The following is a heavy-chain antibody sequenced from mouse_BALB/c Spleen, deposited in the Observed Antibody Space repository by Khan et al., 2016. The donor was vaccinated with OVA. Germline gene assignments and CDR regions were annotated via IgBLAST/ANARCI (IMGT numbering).Heavy chain of an antibody. CDR1: GFSLTSYG. CDR3: AKNYGSSYYFDY. D-gene: IGHD1-1*01. Sequence: QMQLEESGPGLVQPSQSLSITCTVSGFSLTSYGVHWVRQSPGKGLEWLGVIWRGGSTAYNAAFMSRLSITKDNSKSQVFFKMNSLQADDTAIYYCAKNYGSSYYFDYWGQGTTLTVSS. CDR2: IWRGGST. J-gene: IGHJ2*01. V-gene: IGHV2-5*01.